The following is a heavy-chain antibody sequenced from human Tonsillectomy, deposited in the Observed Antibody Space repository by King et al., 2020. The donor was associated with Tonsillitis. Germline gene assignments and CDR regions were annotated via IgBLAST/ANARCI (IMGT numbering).Heavy chain of an antibody. CDR2: ISYDGSKK. J-gene: IGHJ3*01. V-gene: IGHV3-30-3*01. Sequence: HVQLVESGGGVVQPGMSLRLSCAASGFTFSSYPIHWVRQAPGKGLEWVALISYDGSKKYYADFEQGRFTISRDNSKNTVYLQMNSLRPEDTAVYYCTRNGAHCGGDCFLNDAYDLWGQGTMATVSS. CDR1: GFTFSSYP. D-gene: IGHD2-21*01. CDR3: TRNGAHCGGDCFLNDAYDL.